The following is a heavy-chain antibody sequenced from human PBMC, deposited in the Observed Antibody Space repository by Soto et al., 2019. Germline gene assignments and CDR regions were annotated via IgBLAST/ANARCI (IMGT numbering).Heavy chain of an antibody. D-gene: IGHD1-26*01. CDR3: ATWKGHSGNFFFSGPFDY. V-gene: IGHV3-30*03. Sequence: QVQLVESGGGVVQPGRSLRLSCVASGFTFSDCSMHWVRQAPGKGLEWVAIISHDGSKDYYGDSVKGRFTISRDNSKNPLYLQINSLRADDTAVYYCATWKGHSGNFFFSGPFDYWGQGTLVTVSS. CDR1: GFTFSDCS. J-gene: IGHJ4*02. CDR2: ISHDGSKD.